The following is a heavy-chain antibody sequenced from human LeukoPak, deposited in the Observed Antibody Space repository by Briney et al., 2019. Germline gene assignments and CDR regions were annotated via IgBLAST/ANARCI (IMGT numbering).Heavy chain of an antibody. CDR3: ARGRMVRGVIAGYFDY. J-gene: IGHJ4*02. Sequence: PSQTLSFTCTVSGGSISSGSYYWSWIRQPAGKGLEWIGRIYTSGSTNYNPSLKSRVTISVDTSKNQFSLKLSSVTAADTAVYYCARGRMVRGVIAGYFDYWGQGTLVTVSS. D-gene: IGHD3-10*01. CDR2: IYTSGST. V-gene: IGHV4-61*02. CDR1: GGSISSGSYY.